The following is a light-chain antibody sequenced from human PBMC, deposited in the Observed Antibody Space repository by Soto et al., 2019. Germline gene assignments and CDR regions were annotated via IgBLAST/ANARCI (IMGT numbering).Light chain of an antibody. CDR3: QQYNNWPQT. V-gene: IGKV3-15*01. Sequence: EIVVTQSPSTLSLSPGERATLSCRASQSVSSNVAWYQQKPGQAPRLLIYGASTRATGIPAGFSGSGSGTEFTLTISSLQSEDFAVYYCQQYNNWPQTFGQGTKVDIK. CDR2: GAS. CDR1: QSVSSN. J-gene: IGKJ1*01.